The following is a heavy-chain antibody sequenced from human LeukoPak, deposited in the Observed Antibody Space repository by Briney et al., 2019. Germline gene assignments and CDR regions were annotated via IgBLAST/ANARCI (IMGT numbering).Heavy chain of an antibody. D-gene: IGHD3-10*01. CDR1: GFAFGSYS. Sequence: GGSLRLSCAASGFAFGSYSISWVRQAPGKGLEWVSFISDISDRSSTIHYADSVKGRFTISRDNAERSVYLQMNSLRADDTAVYYCARVRGPTLKTCYMDVWGTGTTVTVSS. J-gene: IGHJ6*03. V-gene: IGHV3-48*04. CDR3: ARVRGPTLKTCYMDV. CDR2: ISDRSSTI.